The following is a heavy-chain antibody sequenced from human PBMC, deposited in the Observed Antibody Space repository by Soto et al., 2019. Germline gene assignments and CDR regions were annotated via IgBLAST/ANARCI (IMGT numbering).Heavy chain of an antibody. CDR3: ARTYYYDSSGYYLNYYYYGMDV. V-gene: IGHV2-70*01. CDR1: GFSLSTSGMC. D-gene: IGHD3-22*01. Sequence: SGPTLVNPTQTLTLTCTFSGFSLSTSGMCVSWIRQPPGKALEWLALIDWDDDKYYSTSLKTRLTISKDTSKNQVVLTMTNMDPVDTATYYCARTYYYDSSGYYLNYYYYGMDVWGQGTTVTVSS. J-gene: IGHJ6*02. CDR2: IDWDDDK.